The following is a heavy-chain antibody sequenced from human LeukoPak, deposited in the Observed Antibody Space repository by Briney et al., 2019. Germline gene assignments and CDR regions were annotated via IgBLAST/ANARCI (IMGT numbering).Heavy chain of an antibody. Sequence: ASETLSLTCTVSGGSISSYYWSWIRQPPGKGLEWIGFIYYTGSTNYNPSLKSRVTISVDTSRKQFSLKLSSVTAADTAVYYCARVVATGTLRWFDPWGQGTLVTVSS. V-gene: IGHV4-59*01. J-gene: IGHJ5*02. CDR3: ARVVATGTLRWFDP. D-gene: IGHD4-17*01. CDR2: IYYTGST. CDR1: GGSISSYY.